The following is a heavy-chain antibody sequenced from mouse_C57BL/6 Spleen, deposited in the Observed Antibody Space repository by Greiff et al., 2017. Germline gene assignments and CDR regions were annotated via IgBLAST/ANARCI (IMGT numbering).Heavy chain of an antibody. CDR3: AGGNSYFDY. D-gene: IGHD2-1*01. V-gene: IGHV14-4*01. J-gene: IGHJ2*01. CDR2: IYPGNGAT. CDR1: GFNITDDY. Sequence: EVQLQESGAELVRPGASVKLSCTASGFNITDDYMHWVKQRPGQGLEWIGWIYPGNGATEYASKFQGKATITADTSSNTAYLQLSSLTSEDTAVYYCAGGNSYFDYWGQGTTLTVSS.